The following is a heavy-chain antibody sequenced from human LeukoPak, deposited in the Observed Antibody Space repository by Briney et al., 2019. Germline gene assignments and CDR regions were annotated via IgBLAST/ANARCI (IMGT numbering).Heavy chain of an antibody. CDR1: GFTFSSYA. Sequence: GGSLRLSCAASGFTFSSYAMSWVRQAPGKGLEWVSAISGSGGSTYYADSVKGRFTISRDNSKNTLYLQMNSLRAEDTAVYYCARDKDFYGDYPGYWGQGTLVTVSS. D-gene: IGHD4-17*01. J-gene: IGHJ4*02. V-gene: IGHV3-23*01. CDR2: ISGSGGST. CDR3: ARDKDFYGDYPGY.